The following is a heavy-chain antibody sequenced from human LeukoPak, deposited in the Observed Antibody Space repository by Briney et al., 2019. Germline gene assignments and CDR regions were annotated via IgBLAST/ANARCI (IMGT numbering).Heavy chain of an antibody. CDR2: INHSVST. CDR3: ASRRAYYGSGSRYYYMDV. CDR1: GGSSSGYY. J-gene: IGHJ6*03. Sequence: SETLSPTCAVYGGSSSGYYWSWIRQPPEKGRGWIWEINHSVSTTSNPSPKSRVTISVDTSKNQFSLKLSSVTAADTAVYYCASRRAYYGSGSRYYYMDVWGKGSTVT. D-gene: IGHD3-10*01. V-gene: IGHV4-34*01.